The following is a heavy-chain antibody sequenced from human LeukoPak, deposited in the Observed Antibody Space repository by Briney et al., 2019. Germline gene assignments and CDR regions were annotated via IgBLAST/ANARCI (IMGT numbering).Heavy chain of an antibody. D-gene: IGHD3-3*01. CDR3: ARVLFGVAIPYYFDS. V-gene: IGHV4-31*03. CDR2: ISYSGST. Sequence: TLSLTCTVSGGSLSSGGYYWSWLRQHPGTGLEWIGYISYSGSTYYNPSLKSRVTISVDTSKSQFSLKLSSVTAADTAVYYCARVLFGVAIPYYFDSWGQGTLVTVSS. CDR1: GGSLSSGGYY. J-gene: IGHJ4*02.